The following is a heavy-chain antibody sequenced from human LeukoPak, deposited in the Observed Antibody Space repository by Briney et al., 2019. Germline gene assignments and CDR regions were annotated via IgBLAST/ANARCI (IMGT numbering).Heavy chain of an antibody. CDR2: IRYDGSNK. CDR3: AKDQDYYGSGSYSDY. J-gene: IGHJ4*02. V-gene: IGHV3-30*02. Sequence: GGSLRLSCAASGFTFSSYGMHWVRQAPGKGLEWVAFIRYDGSNKYYADSVKGRFTISRDNSKNTLYLQMNSLRAEDAAVYYCAKDQDYYGSGSYSDYWGQGTLVTVSS. D-gene: IGHD3-10*01. CDR1: GFTFSSYG.